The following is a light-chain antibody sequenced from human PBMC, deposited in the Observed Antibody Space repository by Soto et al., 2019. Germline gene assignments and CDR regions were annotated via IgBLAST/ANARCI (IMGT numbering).Light chain of an antibody. J-gene: IGLJ3*02. CDR1: SSNIGGDS. V-gene: IGLV1-44*01. CDR3: AAWDDSLKSPV. Sequence: QSVLTQPPSASGTPGQRVTISCSGSSSNIGGDSVNWYQHLPGTAPKLLIYTNSLRPSGVPDRFSGSKSGTSASLAISGLQSEDEAAYYCAAWDDSLKSPVFGGGTKLTVL. CDR2: TNS.